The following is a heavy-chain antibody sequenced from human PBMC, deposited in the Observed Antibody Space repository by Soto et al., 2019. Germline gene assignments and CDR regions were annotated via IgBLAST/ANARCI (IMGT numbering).Heavy chain of an antibody. CDR2: IYFRGST. CDR3: ARSLEGGVSSNEYYFDY. D-gene: IGHD6-6*01. V-gene: IGHV4-30-4*01. J-gene: IGHJ4*02. CDR1: GGPISSGDYY. Sequence: PSETLSLTCTVSGGPISSGDYYWSWIRQSPGKGLEWIGNIYFRGSTDYSPSLKSRVSISVDTSKNQFSLKLSSVTAADTAVYYCARSLEGGVSSNEYYFDYWGQGTLVTVSS.